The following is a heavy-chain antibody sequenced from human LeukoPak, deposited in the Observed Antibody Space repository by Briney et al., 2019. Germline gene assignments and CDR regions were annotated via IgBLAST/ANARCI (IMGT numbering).Heavy chain of an antibody. V-gene: IGHV1-69*13. CDR1: GYIFTSYA. Sequence: SVKVSCKASGYIFTSYAMHWVRQAPGQGLEWMGGIIPIFGTANYAQKFQGRVTITADESTSTAYMELSSLRSEDTAVYYCARVRESTPRGYYYYGMDVWGQGTTVTVSS. J-gene: IGHJ6*02. D-gene: IGHD3-10*01. CDR2: IIPIFGTA. CDR3: ARVRESTPRGYYYYGMDV.